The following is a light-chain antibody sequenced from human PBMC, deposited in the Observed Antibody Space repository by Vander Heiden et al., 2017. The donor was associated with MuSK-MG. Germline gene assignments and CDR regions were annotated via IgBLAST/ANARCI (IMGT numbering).Light chain of an antibody. CDR3: QSYASSISGYVV. CDR2: GIS. CDR1: SSNIGAGYD. Sequence: QSVLTQPPSVSGAPGQRVTISCTGSSSNIGAGYDVHWYQQLPGTAPKLLIYGISNRPSGVPDRFSGSKSGTSASLAITGLQAEDEADYYCQSYASSISGYVVFGGGTKLTVL. J-gene: IGLJ2*01. V-gene: IGLV1-40*01.